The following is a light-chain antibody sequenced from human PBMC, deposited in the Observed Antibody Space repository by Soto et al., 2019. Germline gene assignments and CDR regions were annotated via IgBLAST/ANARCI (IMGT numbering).Light chain of an antibody. CDR1: ESVSSNF. J-gene: IGKJ2*01. CDR3: QQYGTSLQYT. CDR2: GAS. Sequence: DIVLTQSPVTLSLSPGARATLSCRASESVSSNFLAWYQQKPGQAPRLLIYGASSRATGVPDRFSGSGSGTDFTLTISRLEPEDFAVYYCQQYGTSLQYTFGQGTKVDIK. V-gene: IGKV3-20*01.